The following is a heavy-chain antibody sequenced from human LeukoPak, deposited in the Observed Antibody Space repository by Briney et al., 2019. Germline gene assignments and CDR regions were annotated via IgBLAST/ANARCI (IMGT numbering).Heavy chain of an antibody. CDR3: ARSIVYGDPAY. D-gene: IGHD4-17*01. CDR2: IKQDGSEK. V-gene: IGHV3-7*01. J-gene: IGHJ4*02. CDR1: GFTFSSYY. Sequence: GGSLRLSCAASGFTFSSYYMNWVRQAPGKGLEWVANIKQDGSEKYYVDSVKGRFTISRDNAKNSLYLQMNSLRAEDTAVYYCARSIVYGDPAYWGQGTLVTVSP.